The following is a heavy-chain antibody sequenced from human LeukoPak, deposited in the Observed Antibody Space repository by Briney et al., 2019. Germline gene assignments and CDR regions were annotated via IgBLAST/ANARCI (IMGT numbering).Heavy chain of an antibody. Sequence: SETLSLTCTVSGYSISSGYYWGWIRQPPGKGLEWIGSIYHSGSTNYNPSLKSRVTISVDTSKNQFSLKLSSVTAADTAVYYCARPVYVQWLVHDAFDIWGQGTMVTVSS. CDR3: ARPVYVQWLVHDAFDI. J-gene: IGHJ3*02. CDR2: IYHSGST. D-gene: IGHD6-19*01. V-gene: IGHV4-38-2*02. CDR1: GYSISSGYY.